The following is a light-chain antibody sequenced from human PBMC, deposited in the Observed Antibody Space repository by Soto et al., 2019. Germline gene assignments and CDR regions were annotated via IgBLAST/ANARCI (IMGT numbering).Light chain of an antibody. Sequence: DIQMTQSPSSLSASVGDRVTITCRASQGISNYLAWFQQKPWKAPKFLIYAASSVQSAFPSKFSRSGSATEFTLSVSSPQTEDFATYSFQRYNSYPFTFVPGTKVD. CDR2: AAS. V-gene: IGKV1-16*02. CDR1: QGISNY. J-gene: IGKJ3*01. CDR3: QRYNSYPFT.